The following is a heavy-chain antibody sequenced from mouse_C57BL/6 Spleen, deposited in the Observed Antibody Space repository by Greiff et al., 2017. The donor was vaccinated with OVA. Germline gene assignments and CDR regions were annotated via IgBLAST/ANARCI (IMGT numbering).Heavy chain of an antibody. CDR3: ERWAIVDKYAMDY. CDR1: GYTFTSYW. V-gene: IGHV1-7*01. Sequence: VQLQQPGAELAKPGASVKLSCKASGYTFTSYWMHWVKQRPGQGLEWIGYINPSSGYTKYNQKFKAKATLPADKSSSTAYMQLSRLTYEDSAVYYGERWAIVDKYAMDYWGQGTSVTVSS. D-gene: IGHD2-12*01. J-gene: IGHJ4*01. CDR2: INPSSGYT.